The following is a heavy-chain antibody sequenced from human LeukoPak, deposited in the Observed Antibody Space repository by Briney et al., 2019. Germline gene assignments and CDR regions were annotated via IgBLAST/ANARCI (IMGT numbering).Heavy chain of an antibody. D-gene: IGHD2-21*02. CDR2: ISSSSSYI. J-gene: IGHJ2*01. V-gene: IGHV3-21*01. CDR1: GFTFSIYS. CDR3: ARGPPSAYCGDDCYWYFDL. Sequence: GGSLRLSCAASGFTFSIYSMNWVRQAPGKGPEWVSSISSSSSYIYYADSVKGRFTISRDNAKNSLYLQMNSLRAEDTAVYYCARGPPSAYCGDDCYWYFDLWGRGTLVTVSS.